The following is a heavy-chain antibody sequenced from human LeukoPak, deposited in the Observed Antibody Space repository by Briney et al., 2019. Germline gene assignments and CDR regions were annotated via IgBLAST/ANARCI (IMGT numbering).Heavy chain of an antibody. D-gene: IGHD4-17*01. CDR3: AAIYGEQPPDGY. CDR2: IVVGSGNT. V-gene: IGHV1-58*02. J-gene: IGHJ4*02. CDR1: GFTFTSSA. Sequence: EASVKVSCKASGFTFTSSAMQWVRQARGQRHEWIGWIVVGSGNTNYAQKFQERVTITRDMSTSTAYMELSSLRSEDTAVYYCAAIYGEQPPDGYWGQGTLVTVSS.